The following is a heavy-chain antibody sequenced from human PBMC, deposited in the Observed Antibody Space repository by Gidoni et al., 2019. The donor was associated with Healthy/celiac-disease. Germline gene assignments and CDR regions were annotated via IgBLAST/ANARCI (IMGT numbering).Heavy chain of an antibody. Sequence: QVQLVQSGAEVKKPGSSVKVSCKASGGTFSSYAISWVRQAPGQGLEWMGGIIPIFGTANYAQKFQGRVTITADESTSTAYMELSSLRSEDTAVYYCASPQGIAAAGGYYYGMDVWGQGTTVTVSS. CDR3: ASPQGIAAAGGYYYGMDV. D-gene: IGHD6-13*01. V-gene: IGHV1-69*01. CDR2: IIPIFGTA. CDR1: GGTFSSYA. J-gene: IGHJ6*02.